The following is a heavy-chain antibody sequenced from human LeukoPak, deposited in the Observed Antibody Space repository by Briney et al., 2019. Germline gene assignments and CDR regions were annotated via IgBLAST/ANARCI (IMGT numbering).Heavy chain of an antibody. CDR2: ISYDGSTK. D-gene: IGHD1-1*01. CDR1: GFNFSGYA. V-gene: IGHV3-30-3*01. CDR3: ARSGLNNNWDNWFDP. J-gene: IGHJ5*02. Sequence: GGSLRLSCAASGFNFSGYAMQWVRQAPGKGLEWVAVISYDGSTKYYADSVKGRFTISRDYSKSTVHLQMNSLRTEDTAVYYCARSGLNNNWDNWFDPWGQGTLVTVSS.